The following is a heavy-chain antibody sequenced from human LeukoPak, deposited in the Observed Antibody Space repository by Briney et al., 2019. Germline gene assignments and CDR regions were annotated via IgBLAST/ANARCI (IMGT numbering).Heavy chain of an antibody. CDR1: GGSISSGGYY. CDR2: IYYSGST. D-gene: IGHD2-2*02. V-gene: IGHV4-61*08. Sequence: SETLSLTCTVSGGSISSGGYYWSWIRQPPGKGLEWIGYIYYSGSTNYNPSLKSRVTISVDRSKNQFSLKLSSVTAADTAVYYCARNGDVVVPAAIKGGYYYYYYMDVWGKGTTVTVSS. CDR3: ARNGDVVVPAAIKGGYYYYYYMDV. J-gene: IGHJ6*03.